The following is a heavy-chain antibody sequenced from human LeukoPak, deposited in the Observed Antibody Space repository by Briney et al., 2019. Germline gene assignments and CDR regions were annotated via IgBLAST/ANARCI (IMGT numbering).Heavy chain of an antibody. CDR1: GFTFSDYN. J-gene: IGHJ4*02. CDR2: ISYDGSNK. Sequence: GGSLRLSCAASGFTFSDYNMHWVRQAPGKGLEWVGVISYDGSNKYYADSVKGRFTISRDNSKNTLYLQMNSLTDEDTAVYYCAKVRWDNSGWYYLDNWGQGTLVTVSS. CDR3: AKVRWDNSGWYYLDN. D-gene: IGHD6-19*01. V-gene: IGHV3-30*18.